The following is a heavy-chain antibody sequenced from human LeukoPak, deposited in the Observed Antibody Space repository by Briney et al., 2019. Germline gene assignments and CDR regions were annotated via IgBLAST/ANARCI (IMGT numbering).Heavy chain of an antibody. Sequence: QPGGSLGLSCAASGFTFSSYGMHWVRQAPGKGLEWVAFIRYDGSNKYYADSVKGRFTISRDNSKNTLYLQMNSLRAEDTAVYYCAKDGEGVVSYYYMDVWGKGTTVTVSS. J-gene: IGHJ6*03. CDR3: AKDGEGVVSYYYMDV. CDR1: GFTFSSYG. D-gene: IGHD2-21*01. V-gene: IGHV3-30*02. CDR2: IRYDGSNK.